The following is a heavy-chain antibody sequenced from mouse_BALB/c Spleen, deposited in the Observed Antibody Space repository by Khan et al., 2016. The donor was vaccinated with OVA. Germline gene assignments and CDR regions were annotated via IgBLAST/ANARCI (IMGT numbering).Heavy chain of an antibody. CDR1: GYTFTDFA. Sequence: QVQLKQSGAELVRPGVSVKLSCKGSGYTFTDFAMHWVKQSHAKSLDWIGVISTYYGDATYNQKFKGKATMTVDKSSSTAYMELASLTSEDSAIYCCVRRSGNSRFAYWGQGTLVTVSA. CDR3: VRRSGNSRFAY. D-gene: IGHD1-3*01. CDR2: ISTYYGDA. J-gene: IGHJ3*01. V-gene: IGHV1S137*01.